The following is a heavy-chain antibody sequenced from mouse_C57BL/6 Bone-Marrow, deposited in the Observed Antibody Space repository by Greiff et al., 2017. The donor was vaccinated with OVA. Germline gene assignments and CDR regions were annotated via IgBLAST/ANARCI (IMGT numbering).Heavy chain of an antibody. CDR3: ARGPHYYGSSSWFAY. J-gene: IGHJ3*01. D-gene: IGHD1-1*01. V-gene: IGHV1-81*01. CDR1: GYTFTSYG. Sequence: QVQLKESGAELARPGASVKLSCKASGYTFTSYGISWVKQRTGQGLEWIGEIYPRSGNTYYNEKFKGKATLTADKSSSTAYMELRSLTSEDSAVDFCARGPHYYGSSSWFAYWGQGTLVTVSA. CDR2: IYPRSGNT.